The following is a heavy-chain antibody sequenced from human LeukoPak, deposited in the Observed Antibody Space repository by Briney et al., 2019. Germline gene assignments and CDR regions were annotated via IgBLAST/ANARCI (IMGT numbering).Heavy chain of an antibody. J-gene: IGHJ4*02. CDR3: ARLSGSNLFAY. CDR2: IKQDGSEK. V-gene: IGHV3-7*01. CDR1: GFAFSSYW. Sequence: GGSLRLSCTASGFAFSSYWMSWVRQAPGRGLEWVANIKQDGSEKHYVDSVKGRFTISRDNAKNSLYLQMNSLRAEDTAVYYCARLSGSNLFAYWGQGTLVTVSS. D-gene: IGHD1-26*01.